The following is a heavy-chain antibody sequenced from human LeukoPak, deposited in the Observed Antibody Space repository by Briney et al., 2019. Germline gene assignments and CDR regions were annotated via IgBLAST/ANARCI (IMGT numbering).Heavy chain of an antibody. CDR1: GFTFSSYA. D-gene: IGHD5-24*01. CDR3: ARRRDGYSTLDY. Sequence: GGSLRLSRAASGFTFSSYAMHWVRQAPSKGLEWVAVISYDGSNKYYADSVKGRFTISRDNSKKTLYLQMNSLRAEDTAVYYCARRRDGYSTLDYWGQGTLVTVSS. V-gene: IGHV3-30-3*01. J-gene: IGHJ4*02. CDR2: ISYDGSNK.